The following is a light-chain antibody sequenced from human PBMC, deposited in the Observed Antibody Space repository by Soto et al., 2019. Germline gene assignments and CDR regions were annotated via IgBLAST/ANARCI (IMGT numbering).Light chain of an antibody. Sequence: ESVLTQSPGTLSLCPGERATLSCMASRSVANNFLDWHQQKTGQTPRLLIYGAPNTATGIPDRFSGTGSETDFTLTLTRLETEAFAVYYCQQYDNYPINFGQGTRLQNK. J-gene: IGKJ5*01. CDR3: QQYDNYPIN. V-gene: IGKV3-20*01. CDR2: GAP. CDR1: RSVANNF.